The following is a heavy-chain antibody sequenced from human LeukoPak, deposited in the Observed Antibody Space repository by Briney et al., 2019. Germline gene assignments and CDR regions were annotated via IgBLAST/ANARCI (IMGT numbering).Heavy chain of an antibody. J-gene: IGHJ4*02. D-gene: IGHD2-21*02. V-gene: IGHV3-30*04. Sequence: GGSLRLSCAASGFTFSSYAMHWVRQAPGKGLEWVAVISYDGSNKYCADSVKGRFTISRDNSKNTLYLQMNSLRAEDTAVYYCARLFFGGVVVTATPTDYWGQGTLVTVSS. CDR3: ARLFFGGVVVTATPTDY. CDR1: GFTFSSYA. CDR2: ISYDGSNK.